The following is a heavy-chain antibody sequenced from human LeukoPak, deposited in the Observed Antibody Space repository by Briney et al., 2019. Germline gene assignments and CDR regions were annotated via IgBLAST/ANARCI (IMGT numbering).Heavy chain of an antibody. V-gene: IGHV4-34*01. CDR2: INHSGST. J-gene: IGHJ5*02. Sequence: SETLSLTCAVYGGSFSGYYWSWIRQPPGKGLEWIGEINHSGSTNYNPSLKSRVTISVDTSKNQFSLKLSSVTAADTAVYYCARGSPPHYYGDRTSWVWFDPWGQGTLVTVSS. CDR1: GGSFSGYY. D-gene: IGHD4-17*01. CDR3: ARGSPPHYYGDRTSWVWFDP.